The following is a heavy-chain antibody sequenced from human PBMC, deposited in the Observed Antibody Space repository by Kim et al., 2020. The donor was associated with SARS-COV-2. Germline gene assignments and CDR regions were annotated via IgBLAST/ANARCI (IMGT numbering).Heavy chain of an antibody. Sequence: GGSLRLSCAASGFTFSSYGMHWVRQAPGKGLEWVAVIWYDGSNKYYADSVKGRFTISRDNSKNTLYLQMNSLRAEDTAVYYCARRKTWIQLSRPYYGMDVWGQGTTVTVSS. J-gene: IGHJ6*02. D-gene: IGHD5-18*01. CDR1: GFTFSSYG. CDR2: IWYDGSNK. V-gene: IGHV3-33*01. CDR3: ARRKTWIQLSRPYYGMDV.